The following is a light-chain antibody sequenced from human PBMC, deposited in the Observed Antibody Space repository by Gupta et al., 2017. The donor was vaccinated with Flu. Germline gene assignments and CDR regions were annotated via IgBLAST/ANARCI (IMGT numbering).Light chain of an antibody. CDR3: AAWDDSLNGWV. CDR2: SNN. CDR1: NSNIGSNI. J-gene: IGLJ3*02. Sequence: QSVLPQPPYASGTPGHTVTISCAGSNSNIGSNIVNWYQQLPGTAPKLLIYSNNQRPSGVPDRFSGSKSGTSASLAISGLQSEDEADYYCAAWDDSLNGWVFGGGTKLTVL. V-gene: IGLV1-44*01.